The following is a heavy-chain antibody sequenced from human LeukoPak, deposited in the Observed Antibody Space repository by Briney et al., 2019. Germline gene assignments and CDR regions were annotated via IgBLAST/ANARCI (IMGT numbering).Heavy chain of an antibody. CDR1: GFTFDDYG. CDR2: INWNGGST. J-gene: IGHJ6*02. Sequence: PGGSLRPSCAASGFTFDDYGMSWVRQAPGKGLEWVSGINWNGGSTGYADSVKGRFTISRDNAKNSLYLQMHSLRAEDTALYYCAREGSLTVTDYYYGMDVWGQGTTVTVSS. D-gene: IGHD4-17*01. CDR3: AREGSLTVTDYYYGMDV. V-gene: IGHV3-20*04.